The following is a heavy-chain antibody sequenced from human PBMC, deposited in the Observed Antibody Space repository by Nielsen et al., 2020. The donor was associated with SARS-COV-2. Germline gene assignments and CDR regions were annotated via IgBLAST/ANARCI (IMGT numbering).Heavy chain of an antibody. D-gene: IGHD3-10*01. CDR1: AFPFSDYY. V-gene: IGHV3-71*01. J-gene: IGHJ4*02. CDR3: VGRRTPHGVYSFEY. Sequence: GSLKISCTASAFPFSDYYLSWVRQAPGKGLEWLGFVRSPTYGATSEYAASVRDRFTISRDESTRIAYLQMNSLRADDTAVYYCVGRRTPHGVYSFEYWGQGTLVTVSS. CDR2: VRSPTYGATS.